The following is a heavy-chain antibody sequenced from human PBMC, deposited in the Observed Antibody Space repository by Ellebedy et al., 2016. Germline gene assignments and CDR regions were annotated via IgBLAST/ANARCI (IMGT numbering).Heavy chain of an antibody. CDR2: LYSDGKT. J-gene: IGHJ3*02. CDR3: ATRRYGNSDI. D-gene: IGHD4-11*01. Sequence: GESLKISCAGSRFIVNSNYMNWVRQAPGKGLEWVSLLYSDGKTYYADSVKGRFTISRDNSMNTLYLQMNSLRAEDTAVYYCATRRYGNSDIWGLGTTVTVSS. V-gene: IGHV3-53*01. CDR1: RFIVNSNY.